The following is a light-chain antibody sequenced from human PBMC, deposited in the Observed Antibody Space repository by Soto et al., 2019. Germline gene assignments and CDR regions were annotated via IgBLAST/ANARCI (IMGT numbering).Light chain of an antibody. CDR1: QSISSY. V-gene: IGKV1-39*01. CDR3: QQSYSTPPIT. Sequence: DIQMTQSPSSLSASVGDRVTITCRASQSISSYLNWYQQKPGKAPKLLIYAASSLQSGVPSRFSSSGSGTDFPLTISSLQPEDFAPYYCQQSYSTPPITFGQGTRLESK. CDR2: AAS. J-gene: IGKJ5*01.